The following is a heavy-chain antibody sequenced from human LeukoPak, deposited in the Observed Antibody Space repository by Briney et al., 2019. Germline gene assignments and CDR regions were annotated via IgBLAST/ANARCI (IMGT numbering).Heavy chain of an antibody. Sequence: ASVKVSCKASGYGFTAYYIHWVRQAPGQGLEWMGWINPNTGDTNFAQKFKGRVTVTRDTSITTAYMELSRLRSDDTAVCYCARGDYYSGYAGAYYDCWGQGTLVTVSS. D-gene: IGHD5-12*01. CDR3: ARGDYYSGYAGAYYDC. V-gene: IGHV1-2*02. J-gene: IGHJ4*02. CDR2: INPNTGDT. CDR1: GYGFTAYY.